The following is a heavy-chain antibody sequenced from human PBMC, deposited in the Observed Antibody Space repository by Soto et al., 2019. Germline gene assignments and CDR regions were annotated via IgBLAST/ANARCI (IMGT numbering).Heavy chain of an antibody. D-gene: IGHD4-17*01. V-gene: IGHV3-13*01. J-gene: IGHJ2*01. Sequence: EVQLVESGGGLVQPGGSLRLSCAASGFTFSSYDMHWVRQGPGKGLEWVSGIATAGGTYYPDSVKGRFTISRENAKNYLYLQMKSLSAGDAAVYHCARGRGGDYAWDFDLWGRGTLVTVSS. CDR2: IATAGGT. CDR3: ARGRGGDYAWDFDL. CDR1: GFTFSSYD.